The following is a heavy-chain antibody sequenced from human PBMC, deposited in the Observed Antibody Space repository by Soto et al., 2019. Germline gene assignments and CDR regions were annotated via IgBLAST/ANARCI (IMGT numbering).Heavy chain of an antibody. CDR3: AVSYSDFDY. Sequence: ASVKVSCKASGYTFTSYYMHWVRQAPGQGLEWMGIINPSGGSTTYAQNFQGRVTMTRDTSTSTVYMELSSLRSEDTAIYYCAVSYSDFDYWGQGTLVIVSS. CDR1: GYTFTSYY. D-gene: IGHD4-4*01. CDR2: INPSGGST. J-gene: IGHJ4*02. V-gene: IGHV1-46*01.